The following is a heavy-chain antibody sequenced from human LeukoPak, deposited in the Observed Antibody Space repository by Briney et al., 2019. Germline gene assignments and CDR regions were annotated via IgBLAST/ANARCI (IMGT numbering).Heavy chain of an antibody. CDR3: ARVRLTYDSRGLRYYFDY. D-gene: IGHD3-22*01. Sequence: GGSLRLSCAASGFTFSSYGMHWVRQAPGKGLEWVSVISGSGGNRNYGDAVKGRFTISRDNSNNTLYLQMNSLRAEDTAVYYCARVRLTYDSRGLRYYFDYWGQGTLVTVSS. V-gene: IGHV3-23*01. J-gene: IGHJ4*02. CDR2: ISGSGGNR. CDR1: GFTFSSYG.